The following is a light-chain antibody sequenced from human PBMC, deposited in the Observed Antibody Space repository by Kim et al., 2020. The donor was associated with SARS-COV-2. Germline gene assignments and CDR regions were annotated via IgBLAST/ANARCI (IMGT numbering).Light chain of an antibody. Sequence: DIQMTQSPSSLSASAGDTVTITCRASQSIANYLHWYQQKPGKAPILLIYTTANLQSGVPSRFSGSGFGTDFTLTSSSLQPEDSATYYSPQAYSPPCTFAQGTKLEI. CDR1: QSIANY. V-gene: IGKV1-39*01. CDR2: TTA. J-gene: IGKJ2*02. CDR3: PQAYSPPCT.